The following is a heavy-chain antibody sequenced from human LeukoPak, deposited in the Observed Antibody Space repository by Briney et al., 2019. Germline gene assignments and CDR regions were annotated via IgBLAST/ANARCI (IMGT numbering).Heavy chain of an antibody. CDR3: ARGYGGQDYFDY. D-gene: IGHD4-23*01. CDR1: GFTFSNYA. Sequence: GGSLRLSCAASGFTFSNYAIHWVRQAPGKGLECVAVVSYDGGNKYYADSVKGRFTISRDNSKNTLYLQMNSLRAEDTAVYYCARGYGGQDYFDYWGQGTLVTVSS. V-gene: IGHV3-30-3*01. J-gene: IGHJ4*02. CDR2: VSYDGGNK.